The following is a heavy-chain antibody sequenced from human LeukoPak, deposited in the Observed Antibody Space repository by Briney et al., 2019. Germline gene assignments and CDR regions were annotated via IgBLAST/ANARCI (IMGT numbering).Heavy chain of an antibody. D-gene: IGHD3-16*02. J-gene: IGHJ6*03. V-gene: IGHV4-61*02. CDR3: ARGSYDYVWGSHRYTYYMDV. Sequence: SETLSLTCTVSGGSISSGSYYWRWIRQPAGKGLEWIGRIYTSGSTNYNPSLKSRVTISVDTSKNQFSLKLSSVTAADTAVYYCARGSYDYVWGSHRYTYYMDVWGKGTTVTVSS. CDR2: IYTSGST. CDR1: GGSISSGSYY.